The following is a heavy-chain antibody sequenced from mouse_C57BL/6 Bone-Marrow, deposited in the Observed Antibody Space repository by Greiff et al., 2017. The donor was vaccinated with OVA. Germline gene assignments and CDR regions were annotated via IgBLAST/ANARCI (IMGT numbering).Heavy chain of an antibody. J-gene: IGHJ3*01. CDR3: TTYYGSSFAY. V-gene: IGHV14-4*01. D-gene: IGHD1-1*01. Sequence: VHVKQSGAELVRPGASVKLSCTASGFNIKDDYMHWVKQRPEQGLEWIGWIDPENGDTEYASKFQGKATITADTSSNTAYLQLSSLTSEDTAVYYCTTYYGSSFAYWGQGTLVTVSA. CDR2: IDPENGDT. CDR1: GFNIKDDY.